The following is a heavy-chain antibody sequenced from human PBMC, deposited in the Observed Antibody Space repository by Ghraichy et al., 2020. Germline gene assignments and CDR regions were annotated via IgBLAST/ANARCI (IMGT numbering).Heavy chain of an antibody. CDR2: INHSGST. V-gene: IGHV4-34*01. Sequence: SETLSLTCAVYGGSFSGYYWSWIRQPPGKGLEWIGEINHSGSTNYNPSLKSRVTISVDTSKNQFSLKLSSVTAADTAVYYCARGGPWYYSYGMDVWGQGTTVTVSS. CDR1: GGSFSGYY. CDR3: ARGGPWYYSYGMDV. J-gene: IGHJ6*02.